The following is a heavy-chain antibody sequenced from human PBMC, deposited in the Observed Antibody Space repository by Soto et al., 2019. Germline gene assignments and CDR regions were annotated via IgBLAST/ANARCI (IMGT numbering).Heavy chain of an antibody. CDR1: DDSISTYY. Sequence: QVQLQESGPGLVKPSETLSLTCTVSDDSISTYYWSWIRQTPGKGLQWIGYIYHSGTTDYNPSLKSRVTMSIDSSKNQFSLKLTSVTAADTALYYCASSSAWYVGRLDSWGQGTLVTVSS. J-gene: IGHJ5*01. V-gene: IGHV4-59*01. D-gene: IGHD6-19*01. CDR2: IYHSGTT. CDR3: ASSSAWYVGRLDS.